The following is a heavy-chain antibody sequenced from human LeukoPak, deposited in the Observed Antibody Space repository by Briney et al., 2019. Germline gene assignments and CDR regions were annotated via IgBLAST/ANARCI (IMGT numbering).Heavy chain of an antibody. V-gene: IGHV4-39*01. D-gene: IGHD6-19*01. CDR2: IYYSGST. CDR3: ARHDSSGWSGYYFDY. J-gene: IGHJ4*02. Sequence: SETLSLTCTVSGGSISSSSYYWGWIRQPPGKGLEWIGSIYYSGSTYYNPSLKSRVTISVDTSKNQFSLKLSSATAADTAVYYCARHDSSGWSGYYFDYWGQGTLATDSS. CDR1: GGSISSSSYY.